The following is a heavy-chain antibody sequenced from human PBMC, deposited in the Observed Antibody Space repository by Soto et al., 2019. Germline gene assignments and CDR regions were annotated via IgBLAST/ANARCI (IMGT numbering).Heavy chain of an antibody. J-gene: IGHJ4*02. V-gene: IGHV3-33*08. CDR1: GFTFSSYA. CDR3: ARDLSGWYEGYFDY. D-gene: IGHD6-19*01. Sequence: GGSLRLSCAASGFTFSSYAMSWVRQAPGKGLEWVAVIWYDGSNKYYADSVKGRFTISRDNSKNTLYLQMNSLRAEDTAVYYCARDLSGWYEGYFDYWGQGTLVTVSS. CDR2: IWYDGSNK.